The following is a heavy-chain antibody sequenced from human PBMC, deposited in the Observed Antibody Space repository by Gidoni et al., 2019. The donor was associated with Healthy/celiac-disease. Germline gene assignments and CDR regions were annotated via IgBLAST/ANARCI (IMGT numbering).Heavy chain of an antibody. CDR3: AREGYSSGWYPYYYGMDV. Sequence: EVQLVESGGGLIQPGGSLRLSCSASVFTVSSNYMSWFSQAPWKGMEWVSVSYSGGSTDYADTVKGRFTISRDNSKNTLYLQMNSLRAEDTAVYYCAREGYSSGWYPYYYGMDVWGQGTTVTVSS. CDR2: SYSGGST. D-gene: IGHD6-19*01. CDR1: VFTVSSNY. J-gene: IGHJ6*02. V-gene: IGHV3-53*01.